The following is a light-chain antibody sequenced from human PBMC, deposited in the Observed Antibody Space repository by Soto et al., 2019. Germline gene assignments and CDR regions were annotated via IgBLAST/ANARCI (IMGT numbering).Light chain of an antibody. CDR1: QGIGSNY. V-gene: IGKV3-20*01. J-gene: IGKJ4*01. CDR2: GAS. CDR3: QQYGSSPPLS. Sequence: EIVMTQSPAALSVSPGEGATLSCRASQGIGSNYLAWYQQKPGQAPRLLIYGASSRATGIPDRFSGSGSGTDFTLTISRLEPEDFAVYYCQQYGSSPPLSFGGGTKVDIK.